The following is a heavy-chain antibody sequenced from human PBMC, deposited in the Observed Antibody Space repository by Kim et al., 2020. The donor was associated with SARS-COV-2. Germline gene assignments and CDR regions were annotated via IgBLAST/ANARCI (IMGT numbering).Heavy chain of an antibody. Sequence: SETLSLTCTVSGYSISSGYYWGWIRQPPGKGLEWIGSIYHSGSTYYNPSLKSRVTISVDTSKNQFSLKLSSVTAADTAVYYCAFEYGSGSYYTFDYWGQGTLVTVSS. CDR2: IYHSGST. D-gene: IGHD3-10*01. J-gene: IGHJ4*02. CDR1: GYSISSGYY. V-gene: IGHV4-38-2*02. CDR3: AFEYGSGSYYTFDY.